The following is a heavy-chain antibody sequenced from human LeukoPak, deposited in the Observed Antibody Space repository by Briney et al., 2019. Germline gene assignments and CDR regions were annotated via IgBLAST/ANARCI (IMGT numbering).Heavy chain of an antibody. V-gene: IGHV3-20*04. Sequence: PGGSLRLSWAVAGFNLDDHGMRSVRQAPGKGREWDPHINWNGASIAYTDSVKGRFTLARDNAKISLCNQMNRLRAEDTALYFCARHIAAADTNWFDPWGQGTLVTVSS. D-gene: IGHD6-13*01. CDR3: ARHIAAADTNWFDP. CDR2: INWNGASI. CDR1: GFNLDDHG. J-gene: IGHJ5*01.